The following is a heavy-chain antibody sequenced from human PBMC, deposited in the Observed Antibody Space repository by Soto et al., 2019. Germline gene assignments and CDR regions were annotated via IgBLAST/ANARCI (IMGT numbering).Heavy chain of an antibody. J-gene: IGHJ6*02. V-gene: IGHV4-34*01. CDR1: GGSFSGYY. D-gene: IGHD3-10*01. Sequence: PSETLSLTCAVYGGSFSGYYWSWIRQPPGKGLEWIGEINHSGSTNYNPSLKSRVTISVDTSKNQFSLKLSSVTAADTAVYYCARAGKKYYYYGMDVWGQGTTVT. CDR2: INHSGST. CDR3: ARAGKKYYYYGMDV.